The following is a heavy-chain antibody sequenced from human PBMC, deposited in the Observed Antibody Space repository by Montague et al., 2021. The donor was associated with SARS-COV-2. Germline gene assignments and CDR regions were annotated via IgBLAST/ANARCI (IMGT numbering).Heavy chain of an antibody. D-gene: IGHD3-10*01. CDR3: ASGNRNYYYGMDV. CDR2: SYI. J-gene: IGHJ6*02. V-gene: IGHV3-21*01. Sequence: SYIYYADSVKGRFTISRDNAKNSLYLQMNSLRAEDTAVYYCASGNRNYYYGMDVWGQGTTVTVSS.